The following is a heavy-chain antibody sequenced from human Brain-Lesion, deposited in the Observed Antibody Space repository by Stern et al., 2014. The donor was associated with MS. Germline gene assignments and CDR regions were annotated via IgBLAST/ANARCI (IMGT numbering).Heavy chain of an antibody. V-gene: IGHV3-33*01. CDR3: SRGKVASAPLDV. CDR2: IWYDGSKK. Sequence: VHLVESGGGVVQPGKSLRLSCAASGFTFISYGIHWVRQAPGKGLEWGALIWYDGSKKFYADSVKGRFAISRDTSKNTVYLQMNSLRVGDTAVYFCSRGKVASAPLDVWGQGTTVTVS. CDR1: GFTFISYG. J-gene: IGHJ6*02.